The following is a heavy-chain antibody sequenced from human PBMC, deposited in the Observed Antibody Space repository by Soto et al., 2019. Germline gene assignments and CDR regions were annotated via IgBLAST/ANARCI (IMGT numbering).Heavy chain of an antibody. CDR2: IYHSGAT. CDR1: GGSISDNTW. D-gene: IGHD1-1*01. CDR3: SRGGTGFLEY. J-gene: IGHJ4*02. V-gene: IGHV4-4*02. Sequence: SETLSLTCAASGGSISDNTWWTWVRQPPGKGLEWIGEIYHSGATNYNPSLKSRVAMSVDRSKNQFSLMLNSVTAADTAVYYCSRGGTGFLEYWGQGTPVTVSS.